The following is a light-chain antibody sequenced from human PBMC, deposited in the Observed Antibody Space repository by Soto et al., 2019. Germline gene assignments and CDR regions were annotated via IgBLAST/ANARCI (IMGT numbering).Light chain of an antibody. J-gene: IGKJ2*01. Sequence: EIVLTQSPGTLSLSPGERATLSCRASQSVSSSSLAWYQQKPGQAPRLLTYGASSRATGIPDRFSGSGSGTDFTLTISRLEPEDFAVYSCQQYGSSPYTFGQGTKLEIK. CDR2: GAS. CDR1: QSVSSSS. V-gene: IGKV3-20*01. CDR3: QQYGSSPYT.